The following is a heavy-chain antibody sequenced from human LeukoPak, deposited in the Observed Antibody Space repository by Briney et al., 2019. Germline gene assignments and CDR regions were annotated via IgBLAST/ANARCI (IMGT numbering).Heavy chain of an antibody. Sequence: GGSLRLSCAASGFTFSNAWMSWVRQAPGKGLEWVGRIISKTDGGTTDYAAPVKDRFTISRDEPRKTLFLQMNSLKTEDTAVYYCTTVGLDRNYPWVLDYWGQGTLVTVSS. J-gene: IGHJ4*02. CDR3: TTVGLDRNYPWVLDY. D-gene: IGHD4-11*01. CDR2: IISKTDGGTT. V-gene: IGHV3-15*01. CDR1: GFTFSNAW.